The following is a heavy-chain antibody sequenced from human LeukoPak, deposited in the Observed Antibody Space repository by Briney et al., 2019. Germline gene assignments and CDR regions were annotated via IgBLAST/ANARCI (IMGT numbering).Heavy chain of an antibody. V-gene: IGHV1-18*01. CDR2: ISAYNGNT. CDR1: GYTFTSYG. J-gene: IGHJ4*02. Sequence: ASVKVSCKASGYTFTSYGISWVRQAPGQGLEWMGWISAYNGNTNYAQKLQGRVTMTTDTSTSTAYMELRSLRSDDTAVYYCGRAADLGSYYNSGFEWWGQGTLVTVSS. D-gene: IGHD3-10*01. CDR3: GRAADLGSYYNSGFEW.